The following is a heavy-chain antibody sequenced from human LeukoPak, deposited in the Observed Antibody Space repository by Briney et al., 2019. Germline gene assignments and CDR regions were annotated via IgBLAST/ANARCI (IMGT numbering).Heavy chain of an antibody. CDR1: GGSLSGYY. CDR3: ARVDLRYFDWFLSRSFDY. D-gene: IGHD3-9*01. Sequence: SETLSLTCAVYGGSLSGYYWSWIRQPPGKGLEWIGEINHSGSTNYNPSLKSRVTISVDTSKNQFSPKLSSVTAADTAVYYCARVDLRYFDWFLSRSFDYWGQGTLVTVSS. V-gene: IGHV4-34*01. J-gene: IGHJ4*02. CDR2: INHSGST.